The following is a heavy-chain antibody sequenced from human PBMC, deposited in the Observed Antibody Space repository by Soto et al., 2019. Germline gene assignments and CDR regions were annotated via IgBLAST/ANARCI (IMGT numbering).Heavy chain of an antibody. J-gene: IGHJ4*02. CDR1: GFTFSSYW. CDR3: VRTSLVVAAATREDY. V-gene: IGHV3-74*01. Sequence: EVQLVESGGGLVQPGGSLRLSCAASGFTFSSYWMHWVRQAPGKGLVWVSRINSDGCSTSYADSVKGRFTISRDNAKNPRYLQMNSLRAEDAAVYYCVRTSLVVAAATREDYWGQGTLVTVSS. D-gene: IGHD2-15*01. CDR2: INSDGCST.